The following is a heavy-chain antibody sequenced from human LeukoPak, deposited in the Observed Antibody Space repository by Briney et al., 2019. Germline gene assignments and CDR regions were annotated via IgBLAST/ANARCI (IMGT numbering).Heavy chain of an antibody. J-gene: IGHJ4*02. Sequence: SETLSLTCTVSGDPISSSSDYWGWIRQPPGKGLEWIGAFRYGGSTYYNPSLKSRVIISVDTSKNQFSLKLRSVTASDTAVYYCARRTSNPVGAIDYWGQGTLVTVSS. CDR2: FRYGGST. CDR1: GDPISSSSDY. D-gene: IGHD1-26*01. CDR3: ARRTSNPVGAIDY. V-gene: IGHV4-39*01.